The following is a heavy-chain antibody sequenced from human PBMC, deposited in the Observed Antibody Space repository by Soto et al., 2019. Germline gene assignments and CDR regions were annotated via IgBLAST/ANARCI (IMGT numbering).Heavy chain of an antibody. CDR1: GGTFRSYV. CDR3: VRTPYYYDSSGYYYGRS. CDR2: IIPIFGRT. V-gene: IGHV1-69*13. Sequence: SVKVSCKASGGTFRSYVISWVRQAPGQGLEWMGGIIPIFGRTDYAQKFQDRVTITADEITSTTYMGLSSLRSEDTAVYYCVRTPYYYDSSGYYYGRSWGQGTLVTVSS. J-gene: IGHJ5*02. D-gene: IGHD3-22*01.